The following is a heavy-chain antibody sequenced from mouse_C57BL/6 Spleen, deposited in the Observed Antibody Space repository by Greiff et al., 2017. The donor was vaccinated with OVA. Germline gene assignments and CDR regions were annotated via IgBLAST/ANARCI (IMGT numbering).Heavy chain of an antibody. Sequence: QVQLQQSGAALVKPGASVKISCKASGYAFRSYWMNWVKQRPGKGLEWIGQIYPGDGDTNYNGKFKGKATLTADKSSSTAYMQLSSLTSEDSAVYFCARQGDYPYAMDYWGQGTSVTVSS. V-gene: IGHV1-80*01. CDR3: ARQGDYPYAMDY. D-gene: IGHD2-4*01. J-gene: IGHJ4*01. CDR1: GYAFRSYW. CDR2: IYPGDGDT.